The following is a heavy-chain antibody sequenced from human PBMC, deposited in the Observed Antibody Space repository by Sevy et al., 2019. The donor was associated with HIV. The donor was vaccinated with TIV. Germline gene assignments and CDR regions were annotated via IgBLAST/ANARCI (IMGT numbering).Heavy chain of an antibody. V-gene: IGHV3-30*02. CDR2: IRYDGSNK. CDR1: GFTFSSYG. D-gene: IGHD2-2*01. Sequence: GGSLRLSCAASGFTFSSYGMHWVRQAPGKGLEWVAFIRYDGSNKYYADSVKGRFTISRDNSKNTLYLQMNSLRAEDTAVYYCAKRYCSSTSCPPTNYGMDVWGQWTTVTVSS. J-gene: IGHJ6*02. CDR3: AKRYCSSTSCPPTNYGMDV.